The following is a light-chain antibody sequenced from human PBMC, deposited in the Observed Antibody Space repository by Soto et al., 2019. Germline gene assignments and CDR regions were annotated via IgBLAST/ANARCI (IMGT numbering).Light chain of an antibody. J-gene: IGLJ2*01. Sequence: QSVLTQPPSVSGAPGQRVTISCTGSSSDVGAYNYVSWYQQYPGRAPKLMIYEVINRPSGVSNRFSGSKSGNTASLIISGLQAEDEADYYCSSYTSSSTLVFGGGTKLTVL. CDR3: SSYTSSSTLV. CDR2: EVI. CDR1: SSDVGAYNY. V-gene: IGLV2-14*01.